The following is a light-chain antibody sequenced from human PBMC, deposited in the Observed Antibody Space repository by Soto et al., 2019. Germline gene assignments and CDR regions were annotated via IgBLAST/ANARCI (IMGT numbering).Light chain of an antibody. V-gene: IGLV2-8*01. Sequence: QSVLTQPPSASGSPGQSVTISCTGTSSDVGGYNYVSWYQQHPGKAPKLMIYEVSKRPSGVPDRFSGSKSGNTASLTVSGGQAEDEADYYCSSYAGSFYVFGTGTKVTVL. CDR1: SSDVGGYNY. CDR2: EVS. J-gene: IGLJ1*01. CDR3: SSYAGSFYV.